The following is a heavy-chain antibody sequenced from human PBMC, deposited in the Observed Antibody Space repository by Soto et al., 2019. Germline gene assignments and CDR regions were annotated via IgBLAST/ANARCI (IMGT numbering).Heavy chain of an antibody. J-gene: IGHJ3*02. D-gene: IGHD3-10*01. CDR3: ARVWIVVTDAFDI. V-gene: IGHV4-61*01. CDR2: IYYSGST. CDR1: GGSVSRGSYY. Sequence: PSETLSLTCTVPGGSVSRGSYYRSWIRQPPGKGLEWIGYIYYSGSTNYNPSLKSRVTISVDTSKNQFSLKLSSVTAADTAVYYCARVWIVVTDAFDIWGQGTMVTVSS.